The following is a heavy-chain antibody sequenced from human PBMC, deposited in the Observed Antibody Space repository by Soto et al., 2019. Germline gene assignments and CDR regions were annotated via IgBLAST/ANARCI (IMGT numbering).Heavy chain of an antibody. CDR3: ARGYSSSWYSYYYYGMDV. Sequence: PSETLSLTCTVSGGSISSSSYYWGWIRQPPGKGLEWIGSIYYSGSTYYNPSLKSRVTISVDTSKNQFSLKLSSVTAADTAVYYCARGYSSSWYSYYYYGMDVWGQGTTVT. J-gene: IGHJ6*02. V-gene: IGHV4-39*01. CDR1: GGSISSSSYY. CDR2: IYYSGST. D-gene: IGHD6-13*01.